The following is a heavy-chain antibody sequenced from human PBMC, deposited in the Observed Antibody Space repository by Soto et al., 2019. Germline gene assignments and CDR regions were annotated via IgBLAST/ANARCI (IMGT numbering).Heavy chain of an antibody. CDR2: IDVGSANA. CDR1: GFTFSSSA. Sequence: ASVKVSCKTSGFTFSSSAVHWVRQARGHRLQWIGWIDVGSANANYAQMLQERVTISRDMSTSTAYMELSSLRSEDTAVYYCATDYMRGADYWGQGTLVTVSS. J-gene: IGHJ4*02. D-gene: IGHD3-10*01. CDR3: ATDYMRGADY. V-gene: IGHV1-58*01.